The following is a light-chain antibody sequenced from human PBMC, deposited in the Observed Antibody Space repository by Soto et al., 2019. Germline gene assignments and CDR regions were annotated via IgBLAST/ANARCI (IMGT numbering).Light chain of an antibody. V-gene: IGKV1-27*01. CDR1: QDISDY. CDR3: QKYNKAPWT. J-gene: IGKJ1*01. CDR2: DAS. Sequence: DIQMTQSPSSLSASLGDRVTITCRSSQDISDYLAWYQQKPGNPPKLLIFDASTLQSGVPSRFRGSGAGTDFTLTLTSLQPEDVATYYCQKYNKAPWTCGQGTRVEI.